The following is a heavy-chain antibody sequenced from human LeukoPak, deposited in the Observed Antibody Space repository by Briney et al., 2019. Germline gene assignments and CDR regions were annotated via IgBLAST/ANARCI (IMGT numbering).Heavy chain of an antibody. Sequence: PGGSLRLSCAASGFTFSSYGMHWVRQAPAKGLGWEAVISYDGSKKYYADSEKDRFTISIDDSKTTLYLQMNSLRAEDTGVCYCWEVRGVWCYDFVWGSYRQNYFDYWGQGTLVTVSS. CDR2: ISYDGSKK. V-gene: IGHV3-30*18. J-gene: IGHJ4*02. CDR3: WEVRGVWCYDFVWGSYRQNYFDY. CDR1: GFTFSSYG. D-gene: IGHD3-16*02.